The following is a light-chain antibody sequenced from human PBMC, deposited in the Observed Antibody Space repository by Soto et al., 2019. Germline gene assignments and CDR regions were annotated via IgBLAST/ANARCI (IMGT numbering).Light chain of an antibody. V-gene: IGLV2-14*01. Sequence: SGLTQPASVSRFAGRSIPISCTKTNSDVGGYNYVSWYQQHPGKAPKLMIYDVSNRPSGVSNRFSGSKSGNTASLTISGLQAEDEADYSCSSYISSTTPYVFGTGTKVTVL. CDR3: SSYISSTTPYV. J-gene: IGLJ1*01. CDR2: DVS. CDR1: NSDVGGYNY.